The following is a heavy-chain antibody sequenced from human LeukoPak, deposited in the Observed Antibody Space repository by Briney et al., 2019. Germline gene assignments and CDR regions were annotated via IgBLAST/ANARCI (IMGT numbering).Heavy chain of an antibody. Sequence: ASVKVSCKASGGTFSSYAISWVRQAPGQRLEWMGWINAGNGNTKYSQKFQGRVTITRDTSASTAYMELGSLRSEDTAVYYCARDKAGTGLFSLFYWGQGTLVTVSS. CDR2: INAGNGNT. V-gene: IGHV1-3*01. CDR1: GGTFSSYA. CDR3: ARDKAGTGLFSLFY. J-gene: IGHJ4*02. D-gene: IGHD6-19*01.